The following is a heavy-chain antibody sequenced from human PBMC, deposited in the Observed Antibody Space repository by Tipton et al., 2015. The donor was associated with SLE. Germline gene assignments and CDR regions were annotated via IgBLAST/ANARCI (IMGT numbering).Heavy chain of an antibody. CDR3: AREPGRQLAFFDY. V-gene: IGHV4-39*07. CDR1: GGSISSSSYY. Sequence: TLSLTCTVSGGSISSSSYYWGWIRQPPGKGLEWIGGIYYSGSTNYNPSLKSPVTISVDTSKNQFSLKLSSVTAAVTAGYYCAREPGRQLAFFDYWGQGTRVTVSS. CDR2: IYYSGST. J-gene: IGHJ4*02. D-gene: IGHD6-13*01.